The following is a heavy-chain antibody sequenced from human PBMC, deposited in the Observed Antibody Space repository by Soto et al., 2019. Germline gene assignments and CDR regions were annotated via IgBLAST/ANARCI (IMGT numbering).Heavy chain of an antibody. CDR1: GFTFSSYA. Sequence: GGSLRLSCAASGFTFSSYAMSWVRQAPGKGLEWVSAISGSGGSTYYADSVKGRFTISRDNSKNTLYLQMNSLRAEDTAVYYCAGRTIFGVVNLDYWGQGTLVTVSS. D-gene: IGHD3-3*01. CDR3: AGRTIFGVVNLDY. J-gene: IGHJ4*02. V-gene: IGHV3-23*01. CDR2: ISGSGGST.